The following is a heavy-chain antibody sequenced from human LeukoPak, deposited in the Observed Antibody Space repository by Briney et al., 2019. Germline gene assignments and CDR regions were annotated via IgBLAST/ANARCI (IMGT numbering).Heavy chain of an antibody. CDR2: LSYDGSDK. J-gene: IGHJ4*02. D-gene: IGHD3-22*01. V-gene: IGHV3-30*01. Sequence: GGSLRLSCAASGLTFSTYAMHWVRQAPGRGLEWVAVLSYDGSDKYFADSVKGRFTISRDNSRSTLYLQINSLRPEDTAVYYCARDRSSTGCYSLDYWGQGTLVTVSS. CDR1: GLTFSTYA. CDR3: ARDRSSTGCYSLDY.